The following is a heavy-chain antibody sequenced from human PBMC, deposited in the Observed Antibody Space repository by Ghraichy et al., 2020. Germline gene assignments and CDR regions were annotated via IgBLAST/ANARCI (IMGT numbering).Heavy chain of an antibody. D-gene: IGHD2-2*01. Sequence: GGSLRLSCAASGFTFSIYTMHWVRQAPGKGLEWVAVISYDGSIKYYADSVKGRFTISRDNSKNTLYLQMNSLRAEDTAVYYCAKGRCSRTSCSGGGYGMDVWGQGTTVTVSS. J-gene: IGHJ6*02. CDR3: AKGRCSRTSCSGGGYGMDV. CDR1: GFTFSIYT. CDR2: ISYDGSIK. V-gene: IGHV3-30-3*01.